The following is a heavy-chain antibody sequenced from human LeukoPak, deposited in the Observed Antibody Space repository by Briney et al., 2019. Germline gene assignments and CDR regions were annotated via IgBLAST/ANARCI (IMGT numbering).Heavy chain of an antibody. CDR2: INHSEST. CDR3: ARSASGYIDD. CDR1: GGSFSGYY. J-gene: IGHJ4*02. V-gene: IGHV4-34*01. D-gene: IGHD3-3*01. Sequence: SETLSLTCAVYGGSFSGYYWSWIRQPPGKGLEWIGEINHSESTNYNPSLKSRVTISVDTSKNQFSLKLSSVTAAGTGVYYCARSASGYIDDWGQGTLVTVAS.